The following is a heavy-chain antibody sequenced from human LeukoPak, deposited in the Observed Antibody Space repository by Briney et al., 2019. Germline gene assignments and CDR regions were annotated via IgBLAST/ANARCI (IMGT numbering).Heavy chain of an antibody. CDR2: IYYTGSS. CDR1: GGSINSGDSY. CDR3: VRLPKYSTASCFDP. D-gene: IGHD2-21*01. Sequence: PSATLSLTCTVSGGSINSGDSYWGWIRQPPGKGLEWVATIYYTGSSYYNPSLKTRVSMSIDTSTNQFSLKVTSVTAADTAVYYCVRLPKYSTASCFDPWGQGTLVTVSS. J-gene: IGHJ5*02. V-gene: IGHV4-39*07.